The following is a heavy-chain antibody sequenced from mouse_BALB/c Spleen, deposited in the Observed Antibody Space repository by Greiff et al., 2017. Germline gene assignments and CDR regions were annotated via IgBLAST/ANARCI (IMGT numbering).Heavy chain of an antibody. CDR2: ISYSGST. Sequence: EVKLMESGPGLVKPSQSLSLTCTVTGYSITSDYAWNWIRQFPGNKLEWMGYISYSGSTSYNPSLKSRISITRDTSKNQFFLQLNSVTTEDTATYYCASYYDYFYAMDYWGQGTSVTVSS. CDR1: GYSITSDYA. D-gene: IGHD2-4*01. V-gene: IGHV3-2*02. CDR3: ASYYDYFYAMDY. J-gene: IGHJ4*01.